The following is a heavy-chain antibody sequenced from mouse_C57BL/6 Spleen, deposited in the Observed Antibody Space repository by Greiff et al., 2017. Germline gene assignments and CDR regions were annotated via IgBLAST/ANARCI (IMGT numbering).Heavy chain of an antibody. V-gene: IGHV1-82*01. CDR3: SRASCSSPSYFDY. CDR2: IYPGDGDT. J-gene: IGHJ2*01. CDR1: GYAFSSSW. D-gene: IGHD1-1*01. Sequence: LVESGPELVKPGASVKISCKASGYAFSSSWMNWVKQRPGKGLEWIGRIYPGDGDTNYNGKFKGKATLTADKSSSTAYMHLSSLTSEDSAVYFCSRASCSSPSYFDYWGQGTTLTVSS.